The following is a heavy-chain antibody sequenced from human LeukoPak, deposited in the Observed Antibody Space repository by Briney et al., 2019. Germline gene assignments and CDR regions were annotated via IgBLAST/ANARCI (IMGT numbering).Heavy chain of an antibody. J-gene: IGHJ3*02. CDR2: IWYDGSNK. Sequence: PGGSLRLSCAASGFTFSSYGMHWVRQAPGKGLEWVAVIWYDGSNKYYADSVNGRFTISRDNYKNTLYLQMNSLRAEDTAVYYCARDGGGYGSESYYTGTDAFDIWGQGTMVTVSS. D-gene: IGHD3-10*01. CDR3: ARDGGGYGSESYYTGTDAFDI. V-gene: IGHV3-33*01. CDR1: GFTFSSYG.